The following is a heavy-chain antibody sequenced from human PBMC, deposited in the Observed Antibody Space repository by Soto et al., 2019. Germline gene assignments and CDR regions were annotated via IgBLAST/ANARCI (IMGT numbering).Heavy chain of an antibody. D-gene: IGHD3-16*01. CDR1: GFTFNNYG. Sequence: QVQLVESGGGVVQPGRSLRLSCAASGFTFNNYGMHWVRQAPGKGLEWVAVISYDGGNKFYTDSVKGRFTISRDNSRNTFYLQMNSLRPEDTAVYYRAKSLHLGELFPPFDYWGQGTLVTVSS. J-gene: IGHJ4*02. CDR3: AKSLHLGELFPPFDY. V-gene: IGHV3-30*18. CDR2: ISYDGGNK.